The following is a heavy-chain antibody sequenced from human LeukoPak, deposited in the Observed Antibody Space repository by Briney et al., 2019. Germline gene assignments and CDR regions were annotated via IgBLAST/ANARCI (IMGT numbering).Heavy chain of an antibody. CDR1: GFTFSSFA. D-gene: IGHD3-16*01. V-gene: IGHV3-23*01. J-gene: IGHJ4*02. CDR3: AKDYAVGSIDY. Sequence: PGGSLRLSCAASGFTFSSFAMSWIRQAPGKGLEWVSSVSTSGVGTYYADSVRGRFTISRDNSKNTVFLQMNSLRAEDSAVYYCAKDYAVGSIDYWGQGTLVTVSP. CDR2: VSTSGVGT.